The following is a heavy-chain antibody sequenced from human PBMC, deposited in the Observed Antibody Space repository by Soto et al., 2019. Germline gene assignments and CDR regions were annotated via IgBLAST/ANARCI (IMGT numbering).Heavy chain of an antibody. CDR2: FTGGGRT. CDR1: GFTFSTYA. J-gene: IGHJ5*02. V-gene: IGHV3-23*01. CDR3: AKGNQGSA. Sequence: EVQPLDSGGGLVQPGGSLRLSCAASGFTFSTYAMGWVRQVPGKGLEWVSTFTGGGRTYYADFVKRRFTISRDNSKNTLYLQMNSLRAEDTAVYYCAKGNQGSAWGQGTLVTVSS.